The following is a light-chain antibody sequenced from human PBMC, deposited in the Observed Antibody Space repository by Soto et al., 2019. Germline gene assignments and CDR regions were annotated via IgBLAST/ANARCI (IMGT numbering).Light chain of an antibody. CDR1: RSISTY. J-gene: IGKJ2*01. Sequence: DIQMTQSPSSLSASVGDRVTITCRASRSISTYLNWYQQKPGRAPKVLIYAASSLQSGVPSRFSGGGSGTDFTLTISNLQPEDFATYYCQQSHNTPQITFGQGTKVEIK. CDR3: QQSHNTPQIT. CDR2: AAS. V-gene: IGKV1-39*01.